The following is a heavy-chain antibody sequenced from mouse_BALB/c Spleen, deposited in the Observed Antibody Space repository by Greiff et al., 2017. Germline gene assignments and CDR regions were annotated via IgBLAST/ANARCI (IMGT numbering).Heavy chain of an antibody. D-gene: IGHD2-3*01. J-gene: IGHJ2*01. CDR3: ARQDGFLFDY. CDR2: ISSGGSYT. Sequence: EVKVVESGGGLVKPGGSLKLSCAASGFTFSSYAMSWVRQTPEKRLEWVATISSGGSYTYYPDSVKGRFTISRDNAKNTLYLQMSSLRSEDTAMYYCARQDGFLFDYWGQGTTLTVSS. V-gene: IGHV5-9-3*01. CDR1: GFTFSSYA.